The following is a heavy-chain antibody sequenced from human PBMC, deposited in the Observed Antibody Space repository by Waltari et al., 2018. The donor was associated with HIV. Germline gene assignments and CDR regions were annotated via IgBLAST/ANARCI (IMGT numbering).Heavy chain of an antibody. V-gene: IGHV3-48*01. CDR1: GFSFGSFC. D-gene: IGHD6-13*01. CDR2: ISSSSSTM. CDR3: AKDKGYSSSWNFDY. J-gene: IGHJ4*02. Sequence: EVQLVESGGGLGQPGGSLRLSCATSGFSFGSFCMNWVRQAPGKGLEWLVYISSSSSTMYYADAVRGRFTVSRDNAKKSLYLQMNSLRAEDTAVYYCAKDKGYSSSWNFDYWGQGTLVTVSS.